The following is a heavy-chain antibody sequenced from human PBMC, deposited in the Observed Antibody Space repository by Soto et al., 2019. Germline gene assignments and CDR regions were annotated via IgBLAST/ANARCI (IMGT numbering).Heavy chain of an antibody. CDR3: ARVQGGLHYYDSSEDWYFDL. CDR2: IYHSGST. CDR1: GGSISSSNW. Sequence: NPSETLSLTCAVSGGSISSSNWWSWVRQPPGKGLEWIGEIYHSGSTNYNPSLKSRVTISVDKSKNQFSLKLSSVTAADTAVYYCARVQGGLHYYDSSEDWYFDLWGRGTLVTVSS. D-gene: IGHD3-22*01. J-gene: IGHJ2*01. V-gene: IGHV4-4*02.